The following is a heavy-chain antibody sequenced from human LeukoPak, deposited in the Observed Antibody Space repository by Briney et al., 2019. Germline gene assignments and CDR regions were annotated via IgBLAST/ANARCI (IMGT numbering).Heavy chain of an antibody. Sequence: GGSLRLSCAASGFTFSSYWMHWVRQAPGKGLVWVSRINPDGSSTNYADSVKGRFTISRDNAENTLHLQMNSLRAEDTAVYYCARVALRPIDYSNPEFDPWGQGTLVTVSS. CDR2: INPDGSST. D-gene: IGHD4-11*01. J-gene: IGHJ5*02. CDR1: GFTFSSYW. V-gene: IGHV3-74*01. CDR3: ARVALRPIDYSNPEFDP.